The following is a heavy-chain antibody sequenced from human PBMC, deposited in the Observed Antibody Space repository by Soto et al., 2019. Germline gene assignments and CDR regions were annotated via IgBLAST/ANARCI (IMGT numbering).Heavy chain of an antibody. Sequence: SETLSLTCTVSGGSISSGGYYWSWIRQHPGKGLEWIGYIYYSGSTYYNPSLKSRVTISVDTSKNQFSLKLSSVTAADTAVYYCARASTTPYYYYGMDVWGQGTTVTVSS. CDR1: GGSISSGGYY. CDR2: IYYSGST. V-gene: IGHV4-31*03. J-gene: IGHJ6*02. CDR3: ARASTTPYYYYGMDV.